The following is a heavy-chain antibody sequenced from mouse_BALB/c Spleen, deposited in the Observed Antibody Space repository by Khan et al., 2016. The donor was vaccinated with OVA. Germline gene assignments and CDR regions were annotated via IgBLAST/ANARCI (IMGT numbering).Heavy chain of an antibody. D-gene: IGHD2-3*01. CDR1: GYTFTYYV. J-gene: IGHJ2*01. Sequence: QVQLKESGPELVKPGASVMMSCKASGYTFTYYVITWVKQRTGQGLEWIGEIYPGSDNAYYNERFKGKDTLTADKSSNTTHMQLSSLTSEDSAVYSCARRDGYYFYFDYWGQGTTLTVSS. V-gene: IGHV1-77*01. CDR3: ARRDGYYFYFDY. CDR2: IYPGSDNA.